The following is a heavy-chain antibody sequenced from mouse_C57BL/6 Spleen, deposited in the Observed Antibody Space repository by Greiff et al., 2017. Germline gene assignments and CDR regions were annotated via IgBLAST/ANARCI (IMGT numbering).Heavy chain of an antibody. D-gene: IGHD1-1*01. CDR3: ARQGYGSSDWYFDV. Sequence: QVQLQQSGAELVKPGASVKMSCKASGYTFTTYPIEWMKQNHGKSLEWIGNFHPYNDDTKYNEKFKGKATLTVEKSSSTVYVELSRLTSDDSAVYYCARQGYGSSDWYFDVWGTGTTVTVSS. CDR1: GYTFTTYP. CDR2: FHPYNDDT. J-gene: IGHJ1*03. V-gene: IGHV1-47*01.